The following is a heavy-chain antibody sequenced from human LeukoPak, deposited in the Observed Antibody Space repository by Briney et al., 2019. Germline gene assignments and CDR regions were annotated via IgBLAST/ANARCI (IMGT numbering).Heavy chain of an antibody. Sequence: GGSLRLSCAASGFTFSGYTMIWVRQAPGKGLEWVSSISSSSSYIYFADSVKGRFTISRDNAKNTLYLQMNGLRAEDMAVYYCARGSSGWNDNYWGQGTLVTVSS. V-gene: IGHV3-21*01. J-gene: IGHJ4*02. CDR2: ISSSSSYI. CDR1: GFTFSGYT. CDR3: ARGSSGWNDNY. D-gene: IGHD6-19*01.